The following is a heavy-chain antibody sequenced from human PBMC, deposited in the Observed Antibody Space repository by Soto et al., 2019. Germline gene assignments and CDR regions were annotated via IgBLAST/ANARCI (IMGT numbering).Heavy chain of an antibody. D-gene: IGHD6-13*01. CDR3: ARDYLGAAAAGTPDY. Sequence: GGSLRLSCAASGFTFSSYAMHWVRQAPGKGLEWVAVISYDGSNKYYADSVKGRFTISRDNSKNTLYLQMNSLRAEDTAVYYCARDYLGAAAAGTPDYWGQGTLVTVSS. J-gene: IGHJ4*02. CDR1: GFTFSSYA. V-gene: IGHV3-30-3*01. CDR2: ISYDGSNK.